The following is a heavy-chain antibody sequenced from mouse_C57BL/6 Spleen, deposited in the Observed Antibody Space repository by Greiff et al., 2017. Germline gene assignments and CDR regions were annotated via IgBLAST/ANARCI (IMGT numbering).Heavy chain of an antibody. CDR3: ARLYGNYVWYFDV. J-gene: IGHJ1*03. CDR2: IRNKANGYTT. Sequence: EVQLVESGGGLVQPGGSLSLSCAASGFTFTDYYMRWVRQPPGNALEWLGFIRNKANGYTTESSASVKGRFTISRDNSQSILYLQMNALRAEDSATYYCARLYGNYVWYFDVWGTGTTVTVSA. V-gene: IGHV7-3*01. D-gene: IGHD2-1*01. CDR1: GFTFTDYY.